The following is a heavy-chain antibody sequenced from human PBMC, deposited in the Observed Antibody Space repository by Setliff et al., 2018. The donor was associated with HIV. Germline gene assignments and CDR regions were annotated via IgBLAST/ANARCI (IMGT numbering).Heavy chain of an antibody. D-gene: IGHD6-13*01. J-gene: IGHJ6*03. V-gene: IGHV3-15*01. CDR3: TTDVFGYSSSWYYYYYMDV. Sequence: GSLRLSCAASGFTFSNAWMSWVRQAPGKGLEWVGRIKSKTDGGTTDYAAPVKGRFTISRDDSKNTLYLQMNSLKTEDTAVYYCTTDVFGYSSSWYYYYYMDVWGKGTTVTVS. CDR1: GFTFSNAW. CDR2: IKSKTDGGTT.